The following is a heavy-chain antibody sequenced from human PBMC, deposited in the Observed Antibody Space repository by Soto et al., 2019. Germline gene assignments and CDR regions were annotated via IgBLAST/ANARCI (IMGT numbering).Heavy chain of an antibody. V-gene: IGHV1-2*04. J-gene: IGHJ2*01. CDR2: IDPNSGDT. D-gene: IGHD1-1*01. Sequence: QVQLVQSGTEVKKPGASVNVSCRASGYSFTGYYIHWVRQAPGQGLDWMGWIDPNSGDTNYAQKFQGWVTMTSDTSISTAYMELRRLKSDDTAVYYCARDAERQYRGWDAGLWGRGTLVTVSP. CDR1: GYSFTGYY. CDR3: ARDAERQYRGWDAGL.